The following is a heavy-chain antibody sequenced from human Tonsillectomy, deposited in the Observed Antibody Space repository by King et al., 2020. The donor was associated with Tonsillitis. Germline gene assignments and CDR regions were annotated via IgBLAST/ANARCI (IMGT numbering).Heavy chain of an antibody. Sequence: VQLVESGGGVVQPGGSLRLSCAASGFTFSSYGMNWVRQAPGKGLEWVAFIPLDRSDKHYVDSVKGRFTISRDNSNNTLYLQMNNLRGEDTAVYYCATWTLDSWGQGALFPVSP. J-gene: IGHJ4*02. CDR2: IPLDRSDK. D-gene: IGHD3/OR15-3a*01. V-gene: IGHV3-30*02. CDR3: ATWTLDS. CDR1: GFTFSSYG.